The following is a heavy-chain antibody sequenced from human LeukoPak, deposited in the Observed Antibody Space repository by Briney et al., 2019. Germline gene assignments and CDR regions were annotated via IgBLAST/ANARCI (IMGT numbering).Heavy chain of an antibody. CDR2: IYPADSDT. V-gene: IGHV5-51*01. Sequence: GESLKISCKGSGYSFTYYWIGWVRQMPGKGLEWMVIIYPADSDTRYSPSFQGQVTISADKSTSTAYLQWSSLKASDTAMYYCARQDGRALYYFDYWGQGTLVTVSS. CDR1: GYSFTYYW. J-gene: IGHJ4*02. CDR3: ARQDGRALYYFDY. D-gene: IGHD5-24*01.